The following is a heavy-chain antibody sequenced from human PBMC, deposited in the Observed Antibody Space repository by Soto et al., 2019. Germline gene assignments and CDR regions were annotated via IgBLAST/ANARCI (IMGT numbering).Heavy chain of an antibody. D-gene: IGHD3-10*01. Sequence: EVQLLESGGGLVQPGGSLRLSCAASGFTFSSYAMSWVRQAPGKGLEWVSAISGSGGSIYYADSVKGRFTISRDNSKNTLYLQMNSLGAEDTAVYDCAKVKIGSHAFDIWGQGTMVTVSS. J-gene: IGHJ3*02. CDR1: GFTFSSYA. V-gene: IGHV3-23*01. CDR3: AKVKIGSHAFDI. CDR2: ISGSGGSI.